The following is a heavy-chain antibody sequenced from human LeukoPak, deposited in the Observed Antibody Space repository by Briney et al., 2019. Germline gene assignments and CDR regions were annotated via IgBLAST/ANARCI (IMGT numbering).Heavy chain of an antibody. CDR2: LNSGGSST. J-gene: IGHJ3*02. D-gene: IGHD2-2*01. CDR3: ARIPYYCSSTSCYGHFDM. CDR1: GFTFSSYW. Sequence: GGSLRLSCAASGFTFSSYWMHWVRQAPGKGLVWVSRLNSGGSSTSYADSVKGRFTISRDNAKNTLYLQMNSLRAEDTAVYYCARIPYYCSSTSCYGHFDMWGQGTMVTVSS. V-gene: IGHV3-74*01.